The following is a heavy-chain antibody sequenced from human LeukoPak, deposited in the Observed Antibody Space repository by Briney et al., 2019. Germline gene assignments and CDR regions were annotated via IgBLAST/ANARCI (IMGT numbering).Heavy chain of an antibody. J-gene: IGHJ6*03. D-gene: IGHD2-2*01. Sequence: ASVKVSCKASGYTFTSYGISWVRQAPGQGLEWMGWISAYSGNTNYAQKLQGRVTMTTDTSTSTAYMELRSLRSDDTAVYYCARVPPYCSSTSCYSYYMDVWGKGTTVTVSS. V-gene: IGHV1-18*01. CDR2: ISAYSGNT. CDR3: ARVPPYCSSTSCYSYYMDV. CDR1: GYTFTSYG.